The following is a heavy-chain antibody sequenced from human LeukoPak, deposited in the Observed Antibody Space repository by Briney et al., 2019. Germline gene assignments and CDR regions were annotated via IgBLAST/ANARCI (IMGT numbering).Heavy chain of an antibody. CDR2: IYYSGST. CDR3: ARGSGYCSSTSCYDPFDY. Sequence: SETLSLTCTVSGGSISSSSYYWGWIRQPPGKGLEWIGSIYYSGSTYYNPSLKSRVTISVDTSKNQFSLKLSSVTAADTAVYYCARGSGYCSSTSCYDPFDYWGQGTLVTVSS. D-gene: IGHD2-2*01. V-gene: IGHV4-39*07. CDR1: GGSISSSSYY. J-gene: IGHJ4*02.